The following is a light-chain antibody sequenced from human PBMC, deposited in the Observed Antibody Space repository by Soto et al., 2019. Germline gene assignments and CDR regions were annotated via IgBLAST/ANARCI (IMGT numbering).Light chain of an antibody. CDR2: GAS. CDR1: QSVSGD. CDR3: QQYGNWPLT. V-gene: IGKV3-15*01. Sequence: ETVMTQSPATLSVSPGERTTLSCRASQSVSGDLAWYQQKPGQAPRLLIYGASTRATGIPARFSGSGSGTEFTLTISSLQSEDFAVYQCQQYGNWPLTFGQGTRLEIK. J-gene: IGKJ5*01.